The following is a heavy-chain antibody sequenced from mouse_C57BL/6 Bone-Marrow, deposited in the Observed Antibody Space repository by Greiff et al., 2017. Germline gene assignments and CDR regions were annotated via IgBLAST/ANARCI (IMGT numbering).Heavy chain of an antibody. Sequence: QVQLQQPGAELVKPGASVKLSCKASGYTFTSYWMQWVKQRPGQGLEWIGEIDPSDSYTNYNQKFKGKATLTVGTSSSPAYMQLSSLTSEDAAVDYCARGKAYYCGSSGAEWGEGRLVSV. CDR2: IDPSDSYT. CDR1: GYTFTSYW. CDR3: ARGKAYYCGSSGAE. V-gene: IGHV1-50*01. D-gene: IGHD1-1*01. J-gene: IGHJ3*02.